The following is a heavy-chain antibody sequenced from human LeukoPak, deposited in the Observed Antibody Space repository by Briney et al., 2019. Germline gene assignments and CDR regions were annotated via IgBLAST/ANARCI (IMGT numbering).Heavy chain of an antibody. J-gene: IGHJ3*02. V-gene: IGHV4-39*01. CDR1: GGSIGSSTYY. Sequence: SETLSLTCSVSGGSIGSSTYYWGWIRQPPGKGLEWIGNIYYSGSTYYNPSLKSRVTISVDTSKNQFSLKLSSVTAADTAVYYCAHSQWLPQDAFDIWGQGTMVSVSS. CDR3: AHSQWLPQDAFDI. CDR2: IYYSGST. D-gene: IGHD6-19*01.